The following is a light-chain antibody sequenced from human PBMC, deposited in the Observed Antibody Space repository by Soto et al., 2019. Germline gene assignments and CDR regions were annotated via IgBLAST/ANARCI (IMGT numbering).Light chain of an antibody. V-gene: IGKV2-28*01. CDR3: MQALQTPLT. CDR2: LGS. CDR1: QSLLHSNGYNY. J-gene: IGKJ3*01. Sequence: DIVMTQSPLSLPVTPGEPASISCRSSQSLLHSNGYNYLDWYLQKPGQSPQLLIYLGSNRASGVPDRFSGSGSGTDFTLKISRVEAADVGVYYCMQALQTPLTFGPGTKVDIK.